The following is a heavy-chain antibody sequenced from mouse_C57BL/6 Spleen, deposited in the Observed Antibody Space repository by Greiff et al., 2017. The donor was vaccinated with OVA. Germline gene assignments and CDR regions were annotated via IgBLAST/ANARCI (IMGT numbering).Heavy chain of an antibody. V-gene: IGHV1-39*01. J-gene: IGHJ3*01. D-gene: IGHD2-2*01. CDR1: GYSFTDYN. CDR3: ARETMVTTVFAY. Sequence: VQLKESGPELVKPGASVTISCKASGYSFTDYNMNWVKQSNGKSLEWIGVINPNYGTTSYNQKFKGKATLTVDQSSSTAYMQLNSLTSEDSAVYYCARETMVTTVFAYWGQGTLVTVSA. CDR2: INPNYGTT.